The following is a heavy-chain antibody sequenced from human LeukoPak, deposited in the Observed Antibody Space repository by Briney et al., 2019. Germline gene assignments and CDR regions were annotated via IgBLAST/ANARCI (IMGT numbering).Heavy chain of an antibody. V-gene: IGHV1-18*01. CDR2: ISPYNGNT. Sequence: GASVKVSCKASGYTSSNYGISWVRQAPGQGLEWMGWISPYNGNTKYAQRLQGRVTMTTDTPTTTAYMELRSLSSDDTAVYFCARGPFCSGGTCYSQYYDYWGQGNLVTVSS. CDR3: ARGPFCSGGTCYSQYYDY. CDR1: GYTSSNYG. D-gene: IGHD2-15*01. J-gene: IGHJ4*02.